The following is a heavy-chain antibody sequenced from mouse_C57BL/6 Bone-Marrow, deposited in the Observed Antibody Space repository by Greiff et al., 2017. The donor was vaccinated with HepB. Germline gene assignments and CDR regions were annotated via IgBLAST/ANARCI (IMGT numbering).Heavy chain of an antibody. V-gene: IGHV1-7*01. CDR1: GYTFTSYW. J-gene: IGHJ1*03. Sequence: QVQLQQSGAELAKPGASVKLSCKASGYTFTSYWMHWVKQRPGQGLEWIGYINPSSGYTKYNQKFKDKATLTADKSSSTAYMQLSSLTYEDSAVYYCASGIFTTVVPHWYFDVWGTGTTVTVSS. D-gene: IGHD1-1*01. CDR3: ASGIFTTVVPHWYFDV. CDR2: INPSSGYT.